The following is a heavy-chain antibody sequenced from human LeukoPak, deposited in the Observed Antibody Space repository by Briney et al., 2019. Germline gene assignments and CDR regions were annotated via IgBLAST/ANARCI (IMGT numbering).Heavy chain of an antibody. D-gene: IGHD5-12*01. Sequence: GASVKVSCKASGYTFTSYAMNWVRQASGQGLEWMGWMNPQSGNTDYAQKFQGRVTMTRNNSISTAYMELSGLRSEDTAIYYRAGGWEPYDYWFDPWGQGTLVTVSS. CDR1: GYTFTSYA. V-gene: IGHV1-8*02. J-gene: IGHJ5*02. CDR2: MNPQSGNT. CDR3: AGGWEPYDYWFDP.